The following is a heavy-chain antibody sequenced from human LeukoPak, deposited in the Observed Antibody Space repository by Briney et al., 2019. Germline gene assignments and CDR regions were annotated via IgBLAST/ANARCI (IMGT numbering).Heavy chain of an antibody. CDR1: GYSFINYW. D-gene: IGHD5-18*01. J-gene: IGHJ4*02. CDR2: IYPGDSDT. CDR3: ARTRNTADTRSAFDY. V-gene: IGHV5-51*01. Sequence: GESLKISCQGSGYSFINYWIGWVRQMPGKGLEWMGIIYPGDSDTRYSPSFEGQVTISADKSISTAYLQWSSLKASDTAMYYCARTRNTADTRSAFDYWGQGTLVTVSS.